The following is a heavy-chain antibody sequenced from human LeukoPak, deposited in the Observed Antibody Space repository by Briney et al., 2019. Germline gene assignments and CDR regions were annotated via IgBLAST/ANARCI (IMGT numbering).Heavy chain of an antibody. Sequence: ASVKVSCKASGYTFTSYGISWVRQAPGQGLEWMGWINPNSGGTNYAQKFQGRVTMTRDTSISTAYMELSRLRSDDTAVYYCARAYYDFWDWGQGTLVTVSS. D-gene: IGHD3-3*01. V-gene: IGHV1-2*02. CDR3: ARAYYDFWD. J-gene: IGHJ4*02. CDR1: GYTFTSYG. CDR2: INPNSGGT.